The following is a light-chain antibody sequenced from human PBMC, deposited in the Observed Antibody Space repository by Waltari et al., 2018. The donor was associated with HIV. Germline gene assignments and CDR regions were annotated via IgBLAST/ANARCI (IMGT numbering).Light chain of an antibody. CDR2: GNT. CDR3: QSYDSSLNGWV. V-gene: IGLV1-40*01. Sequence: QSVLTQPPSVSGAPGRKVIISCTGSSSNIGAGYDVQWYQQCPGTAPKVLIYGNTNRPSGVPDGFSGSKSGNSASLAITGLQADDEADYYCQSYDSSLNGWVFGGGTKLTV. J-gene: IGLJ3*02. CDR1: SSNIGAGYD.